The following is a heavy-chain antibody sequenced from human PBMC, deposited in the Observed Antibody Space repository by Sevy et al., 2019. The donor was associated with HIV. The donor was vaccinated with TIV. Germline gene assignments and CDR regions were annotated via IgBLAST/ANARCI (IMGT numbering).Heavy chain of an antibody. CDR3: AREGCTKPHDY. Sequence: GGSLRLSCVASGFNFNIYSMSWVRQAPGKRLEWVSTLSFGCGRINHADSVQGRFTMSRGDSKKTVYLEMNSLRPEDTAVYCCAREGCTKPHDYWGQGTLVTVSS. CDR1: GFNFNIYS. CDR2: LSFGCGRI. V-gene: IGHV3-23*01. J-gene: IGHJ4*02. D-gene: IGHD2-8*01.